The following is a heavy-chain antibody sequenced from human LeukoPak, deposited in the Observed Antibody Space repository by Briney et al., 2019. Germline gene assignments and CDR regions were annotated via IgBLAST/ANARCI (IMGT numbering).Heavy chain of an antibody. J-gene: IGHJ4*02. V-gene: IGHV3-23*01. Sequence: GGSLRPSCAASGFTFSSYGMSWVRQAPGKGLEWVSAISGSGGSTYYADSVKGRFTISRDNSKNTLYLQMNSLRAEDTAVYYCAPFGEILPIYFDYWGQGTLVTVSS. CDR3: APFGEILPIYFDY. D-gene: IGHD3-10*01. CDR1: GFTFSSYG. CDR2: ISGSGGST.